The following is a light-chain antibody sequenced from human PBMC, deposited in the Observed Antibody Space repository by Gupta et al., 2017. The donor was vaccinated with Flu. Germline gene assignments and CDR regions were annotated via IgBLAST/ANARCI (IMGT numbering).Light chain of an antibody. Sequence: QSVLSQPPPASGTPGQTVTISCSGGSSNIGSNTVNWYQQLPRTAPKLLIYRNNQRPSGVPDRFFGSKSRTSASLAISGLQSEDEADYYCASWDDSLSGSYVFGTGTKVTVL. CDR2: RNN. CDR3: ASWDDSLSGSYV. V-gene: IGLV1-44*01. J-gene: IGLJ1*01. CDR1: SSNIGSNT.